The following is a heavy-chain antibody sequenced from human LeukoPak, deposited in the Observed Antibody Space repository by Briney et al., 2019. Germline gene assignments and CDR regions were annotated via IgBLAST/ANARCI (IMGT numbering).Heavy chain of an antibody. CDR2: ISWNSGSI. CDR3: AKELAAAGIGIDY. CDR1: GFTFDDYA. V-gene: IGHV3-9*01. J-gene: IGHJ4*02. D-gene: IGHD6-13*01. Sequence: SLTLSCAASGFTFDDYAMHWVRHAPGKGLEWVSGISWNSGSIGYADSVKGRFTISRDNAKNSLYLQMNSLRAEDTALYYCAKELAAAGIGIDYWGQGTLVTVSS.